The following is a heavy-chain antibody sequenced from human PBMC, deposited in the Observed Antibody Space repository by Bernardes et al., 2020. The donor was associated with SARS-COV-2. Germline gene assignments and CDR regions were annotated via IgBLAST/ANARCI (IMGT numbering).Heavy chain of an antibody. Sequence: GGSLRLSCAASAFTVSNDYMSWFRQTPGKGLEWVSVIYSGGNTYYTDSVKGRFTISRHISENTLYLHMNSLRSEDTAVYYCASGPYDHDGTAYSAIDYWGQGILVSVSS. D-gene: IGHD3-22*01. V-gene: IGHV3-53*04. J-gene: IGHJ4*02. CDR1: AFTVSNDY. CDR2: IYSGGNT. CDR3: ASGPYDHDGTAYSAIDY.